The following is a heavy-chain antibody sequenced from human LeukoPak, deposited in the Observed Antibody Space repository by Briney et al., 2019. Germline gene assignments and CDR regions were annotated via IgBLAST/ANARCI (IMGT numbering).Heavy chain of an antibody. CDR2: INPNSGGT. D-gene: IGHD6-19*01. CDR3: ARESPGIAVAGTEWFDP. J-gene: IGHJ5*02. Sequence: ASVKVSCKASGYTFTGYYMHWVRQAPGQGLEWMGWINPNSGGTNYAQKFQGRVTMTTDTSTSTAYMELRSLRSDDTAVYYCARESPGIAVAGTEWFDPWGQGTLVTVSS. V-gene: IGHV1-2*02. CDR1: GYTFTGYY.